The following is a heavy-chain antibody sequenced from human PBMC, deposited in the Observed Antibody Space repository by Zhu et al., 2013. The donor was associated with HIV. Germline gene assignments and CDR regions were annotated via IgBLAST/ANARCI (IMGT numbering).Heavy chain of an antibody. V-gene: IGHV1-69*01. J-gene: IGHJ4*02. CDR2: VIPILHRA. D-gene: IGHD3-3*01. CDR3: AIFGGSGDFDF. CDR1: GGTFSSYI. Sequence: QVQLVQSGAEVKKPGSSVKISCKASGGTFSSYIISWVRQAPGQGLEWMGGVIPILHRADYAQKFQGKVSITADESTTTAYMELASLRSEDTAVYYCAIFGGSGDFDFWGQGTLVTVSS.